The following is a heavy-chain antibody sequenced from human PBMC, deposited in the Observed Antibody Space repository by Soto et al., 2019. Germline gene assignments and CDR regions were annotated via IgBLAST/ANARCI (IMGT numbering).Heavy chain of an antibody. V-gene: IGHV3-23*01. J-gene: IGHJ6*02. CDR1: GFTFSSYA. CDR2: ISGSGGST. Sequence: EVQLLESGGGLVQPGGSLRLSCAASGFTFSSYAMSWVRQAPGKGLEWVSAISGSGGSTYYADSVKGRFTISRDNSKNTLYLQMNSLRAEDTAVYYCAKDRRVSTIFGVVILYGMDVWGQGTTVTVSS. D-gene: IGHD3-3*01. CDR3: AKDRRVSTIFGVVILYGMDV.